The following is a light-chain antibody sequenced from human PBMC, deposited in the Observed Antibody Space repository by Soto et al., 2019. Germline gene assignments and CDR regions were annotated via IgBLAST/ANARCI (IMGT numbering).Light chain of an antibody. Sequence: QSVLTQPASVSGSPGQSITISCTGTSSDVGGYNYVSWYQQHPGKAPKLMICDVSDRPSGISNRFSGSKSGNTASLTISGLHAEDEADYYCSSYTTSSTYVFGTGTKVTVL. CDR1: SSDVGGYNY. CDR3: SSYTTSSTYV. J-gene: IGLJ1*01. CDR2: DVS. V-gene: IGLV2-14*01.